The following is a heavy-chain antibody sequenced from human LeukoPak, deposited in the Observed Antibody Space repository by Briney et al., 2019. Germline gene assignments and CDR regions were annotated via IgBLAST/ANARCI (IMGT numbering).Heavy chain of an antibody. D-gene: IGHD6-19*01. V-gene: IGHV3-33*06. CDR3: VKGSAGAVAGNFDY. Sequence: GGSLRLSCAASGFTFSSYGMHWVRQAPGKGLEWVAVIWYDGSNKYYADSVKGRFTISRDNSKNTLYLQMNSLRAEDTAVYYCVKGSAGAVAGNFDYWGQGTLVTVSS. CDR2: IWYDGSNK. J-gene: IGHJ4*02. CDR1: GFTFSSYG.